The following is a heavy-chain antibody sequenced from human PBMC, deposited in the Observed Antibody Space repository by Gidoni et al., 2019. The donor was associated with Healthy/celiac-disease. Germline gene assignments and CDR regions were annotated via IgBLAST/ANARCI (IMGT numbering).Heavy chain of an antibody. Sequence: QVQLVQSGAEVKKPGASVKVSCKASGYTFTSYGISWVRQAPGQGLEWMGWISAYNGNTNYAQKLQGRVTMTTDTSTSTAYMELRSLRSDDTAVYYCARREVLVVPGYYYYYMDVWGKGTTVTVSS. V-gene: IGHV1-18*04. D-gene: IGHD2-2*01. CDR1: GYTFTSYG. CDR2: ISAYNGNT. CDR3: ARREVLVVPGYYYYYMDV. J-gene: IGHJ6*03.